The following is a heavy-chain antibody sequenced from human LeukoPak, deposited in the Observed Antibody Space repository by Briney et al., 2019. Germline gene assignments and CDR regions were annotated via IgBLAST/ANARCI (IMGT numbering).Heavy chain of an antibody. V-gene: IGHV4-34*01. D-gene: IGHD3-3*01. CDR1: GGSFSGYY. Sequence: SETLSLTCAVYGGSFSGYYWSWIRQPPGKGLEWIGEINHSGSTNYNPSLKSRVTISVDTSKNQFSLKLSSVTAADTAVYYCARGLVSITIFGVAARPYGMDVWGQGTTVTVSS. J-gene: IGHJ6*02. CDR3: ARGLVSITIFGVAARPYGMDV. CDR2: INHSGST.